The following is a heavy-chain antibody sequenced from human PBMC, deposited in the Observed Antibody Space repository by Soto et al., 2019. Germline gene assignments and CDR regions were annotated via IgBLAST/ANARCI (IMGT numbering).Heavy chain of an antibody. J-gene: IGHJ6*02. CDR3: ARDTAMVQGYYYGMDV. D-gene: IGHD5-18*01. CDR2: IYSGGST. CDR1: GFTVSSNY. V-gene: IGHV3-53*02. Sequence: EVQLVETGGGLIQPGGSPRLSCAASGFTVSSNYMSWVRQAPGKGLEWVSVIYSGGSTYYADSVKGRFTISRDNSKNTLYLQMNSLRAEDTAVYYCARDTAMVQGYYYGMDVWGQGTTVTVSS.